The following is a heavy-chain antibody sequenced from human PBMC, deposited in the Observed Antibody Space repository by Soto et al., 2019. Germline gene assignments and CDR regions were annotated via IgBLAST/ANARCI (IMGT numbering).Heavy chain of an antibody. V-gene: IGHV3-23*01. CDR1: GFTFSGYA. J-gene: IGHJ5*02. CDR3: AKDPRGYCSGGSCYSLWFDP. Sequence: GGSLRLSCAASGFTFSGYAMSWVRQAPGKGLEWVSAISGSGGSTYYADSVKGRFTISRDYSKNTLYLQMNSLRAEDTAVYYCAKDPRGYCSGGSCYSLWFDPWGQGTLVTVSS. CDR2: ISGSGGST. D-gene: IGHD2-15*01.